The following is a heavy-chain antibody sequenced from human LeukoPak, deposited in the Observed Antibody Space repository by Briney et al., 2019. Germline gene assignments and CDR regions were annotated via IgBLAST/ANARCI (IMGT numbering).Heavy chain of an antibody. CDR3: ARDSGWTRDY. Sequence: SETLSLTCTVSGESISGFYWNWIRQSPGKGLEWIGYIYYSGSTNYNPSLKSRVTMSVDTSKNQFSLKLSSVTAADTAVYYCARDSGWTRDYWGQGTLVTVSS. D-gene: IGHD6-19*01. V-gene: IGHV4-59*12. CDR2: IYYSGST. CDR1: GESISGFY. J-gene: IGHJ4*02.